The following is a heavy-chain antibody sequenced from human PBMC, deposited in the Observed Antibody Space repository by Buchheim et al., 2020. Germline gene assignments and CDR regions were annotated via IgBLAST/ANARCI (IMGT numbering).Heavy chain of an antibody. J-gene: IGHJ4*02. V-gene: IGHV3-11*01. CDR1: GFTFSDYY. CDR3: AREYCTDNTCYSAATDY. CDR2: IGRSSNTI. D-gene: IGHD2-15*01. Sequence: QVHLVESGGALVKPGESLRLSCAASGFTFSDYYMNWIRQAPGKGLEWISYIGRSSNTIYYADSVKGRFTISRDNAKNSLYLQMSSLRVDDTAVYYCAREYCTDNTCYSAATDYWGQGTL.